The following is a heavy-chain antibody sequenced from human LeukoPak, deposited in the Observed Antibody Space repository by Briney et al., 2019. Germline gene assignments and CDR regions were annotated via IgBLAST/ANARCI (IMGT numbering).Heavy chain of an antibody. V-gene: IGHV3-30*03. D-gene: IGHD6-19*01. J-gene: IGHJ4*02. Sequence: GGSLRLSCAASGFTFSSYNMHWVRQAPGKGLDWVAVISKDGSNKYYADSVKGRFTISRDNSKNTVYVEMNSLRGEDTAVYYCARRPPAVAGLDYWGQGTLVTVSS. CDR2: ISKDGSNK. CDR3: ARRPPAVAGLDY. CDR1: GFTFSSYN.